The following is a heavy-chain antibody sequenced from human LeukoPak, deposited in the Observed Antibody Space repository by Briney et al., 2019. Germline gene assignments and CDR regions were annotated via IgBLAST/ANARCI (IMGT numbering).Heavy chain of an antibody. V-gene: IGHV4-38-2*02. CDR3: ARGAEYYAIWRGYAGYSDY. D-gene: IGHD3-3*01. J-gene: IGHJ4*02. CDR1: VYYISYVHY. CDR2: ISHRGRP. Sequence: SETLPLTCTVSVYYISYVHYWVWIRQPPGKGLEWVGSISHRGRPLYNPSLRRRIAISLDRSKHKFSLQLTSVTAADTAVYFCARGAEYYAIWRGYAGYSDYWGRGISVTVSS.